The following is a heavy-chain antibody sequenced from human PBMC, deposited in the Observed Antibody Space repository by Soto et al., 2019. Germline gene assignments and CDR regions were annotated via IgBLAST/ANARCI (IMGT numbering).Heavy chain of an antibody. CDR1: GGSFGNSA. D-gene: IGHD3-3*01. CDR3: ATGVIWIGYFTVDS. Sequence: QVQLVQSGAEVKKPRSSVKVSCKASGGSFGNSAINWVRQAPGQGLEWLGGFIPVYRTLNYAQKFQGRVTITADESTGTAYMTLSSLVSDDTAVYYCATGVIWIGYFTVDSWGQGTRVTVSS. J-gene: IGHJ4*02. CDR2: FIPVYRTL. V-gene: IGHV1-69*01.